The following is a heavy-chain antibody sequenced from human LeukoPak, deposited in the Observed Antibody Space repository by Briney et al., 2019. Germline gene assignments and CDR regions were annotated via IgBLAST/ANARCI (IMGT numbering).Heavy chain of an antibody. D-gene: IGHD2-2*01. CDR3: VRDLYCSSTSCYLAY. V-gene: IGHV1-69*05. CDR1: GGTFSSYA. CDR2: IIPIFGTA. Sequence: SVKVSCKASGGTFSSYAISWVRQAPGQGLEWMGGIIPIFGTANYAQKFQGRVTITTDESTSTAYMELSSLRSEDTAVYYCVRDLYCSSTSCYLAYWGQGTLVTVSS. J-gene: IGHJ4*02.